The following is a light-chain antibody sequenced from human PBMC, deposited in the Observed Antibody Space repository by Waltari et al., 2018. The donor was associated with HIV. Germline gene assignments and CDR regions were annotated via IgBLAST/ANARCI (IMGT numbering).Light chain of an antibody. Sequence: EFVLTQSPGTLSLSPGERATLSCRASQSVSSSYLAWYQQKPGQAPRLLIYAASRRATGIPDRFSGSGSGTDFTLTISRLEPEDLAVYYCQQYGTSRLTFGGGTKVEIK. J-gene: IGKJ4*01. V-gene: IGKV3-20*01. CDR3: QQYGTSRLT. CDR1: QSVSSSY. CDR2: AAS.